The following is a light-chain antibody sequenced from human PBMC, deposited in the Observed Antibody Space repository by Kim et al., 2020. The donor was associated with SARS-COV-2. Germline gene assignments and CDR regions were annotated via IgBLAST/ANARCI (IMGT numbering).Light chain of an antibody. CDR1: QDISNY. V-gene: IGKV1-27*01. CDR3: QKYYSDPS. CDR2: AAS. Sequence: DIQMTQSPSSLSASVGDRVTITCRASQDISNYLGWYQQKPGKAPKLLIYAASTLQSGVPSRFSGTGSGTDFTLTISSLQPEDVATHYCQKYYSDPSFGQGTKVDIK. J-gene: IGKJ1*01.